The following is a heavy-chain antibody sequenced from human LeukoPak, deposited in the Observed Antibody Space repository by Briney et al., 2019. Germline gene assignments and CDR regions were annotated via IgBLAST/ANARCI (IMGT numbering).Heavy chain of an antibody. CDR3: ARFAGYCSGGSCYSYYYYYYYMDV. Sequence: GGSLRLSCAASGFTFSSYSMNWVRQAPGKGLDWVSSISSSGSTICYADSVKGRFTISRDNAKNSLYLQMNSLRAEDTAGYYCARFAGYCSGGSCYSYYYYYYYMDVWGKGTTVTVSS. CDR2: ISSSGSTI. CDR1: GFTFSSYS. V-gene: IGHV3-48*04. J-gene: IGHJ6*03. D-gene: IGHD2-15*01.